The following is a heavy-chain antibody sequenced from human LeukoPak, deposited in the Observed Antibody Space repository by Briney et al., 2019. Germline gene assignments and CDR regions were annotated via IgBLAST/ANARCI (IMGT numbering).Heavy chain of an antibody. Sequence: GGSLRLSCAASGFTVSSNYMSWVRQAPGKGLEWVSVIYSGGSTYYADSVKGRFTISRHNSKNTLYLQMNSLRAEDTAVYYCARGTRAAAGTGDDYWGQGTLVTVSS. CDR2: IYSGGST. D-gene: IGHD6-13*01. J-gene: IGHJ4*02. CDR1: GFTVSSNY. V-gene: IGHV3-53*04. CDR3: ARGTRAAAGTGDDY.